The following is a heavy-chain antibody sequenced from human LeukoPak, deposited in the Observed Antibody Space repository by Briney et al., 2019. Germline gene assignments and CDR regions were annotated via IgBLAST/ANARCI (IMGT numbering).Heavy chain of an antibody. CDR1: GYTFTSYW. D-gene: IGHD4-17*01. J-gene: IGHJ4*02. CDR3: ARSFRGPTGSFDY. V-gene: IGHV5-51*01. Sequence: GESLKISCKGSGYTFTSYWIGWVRQMPGKGLEWMGIIYPGDSDITYSPSFQGQVTLSADKSISTAYLHWSSLKASDTAMYCCARSFRGPTGSFDYWGQGTLVTVSS. CDR2: IYPGDSDI.